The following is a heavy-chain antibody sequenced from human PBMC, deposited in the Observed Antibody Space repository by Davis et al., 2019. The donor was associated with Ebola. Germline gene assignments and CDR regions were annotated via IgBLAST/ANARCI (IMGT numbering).Heavy chain of an antibody. J-gene: IGHJ1*01. CDR2: IYYSGST. D-gene: IGHD2-15*01. CDR1: GGSISSGGYY. CDR3: ARYCSGGSCYSYFQH. Sequence: PSETLSLTCTVSGGSISSGGYYWSWIRQHPGKGLEWIGYIYYSGSTYYNPSLKSRVTISVDTSKNQFSLKLSSVTAADTAVYYCARYCSGGSCYSYFQHWGQGTLVTVSS. V-gene: IGHV4-31*03.